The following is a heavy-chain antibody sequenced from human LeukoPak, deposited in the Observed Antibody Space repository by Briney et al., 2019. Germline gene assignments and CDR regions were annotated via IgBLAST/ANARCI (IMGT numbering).Heavy chain of an antibody. CDR3: ARDLRSMDSSGYYYIDY. D-gene: IGHD3-22*01. Sequence: GGSLRLSCAASGFTFRSYSMNWVRQATGKGLEGGSSVSSSSGYIYYGDAVKGRFTISRDNAKNSLYLQMNSLRAEDTAVYFCARDLRSMDSSGYYYIDYWGQGTLVTVSS. CDR1: GFTFRSYS. V-gene: IGHV3-21*01. CDR2: VSSSSGYI. J-gene: IGHJ4*02.